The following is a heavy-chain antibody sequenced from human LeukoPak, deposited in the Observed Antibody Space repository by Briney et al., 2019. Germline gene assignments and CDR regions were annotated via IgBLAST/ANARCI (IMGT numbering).Heavy chain of an antibody. J-gene: IGHJ6*02. CDR3: ARGTRRHYYYYGMDV. D-gene: IGHD1-7*01. Sequence: PSGTLSLTCTVSGGSISSGSYYWSWIRQPAGKGLEWIGRIYTSGSTNYNPSLKSRVTISVDTSKNQFSLKLSSVTAADTAVYYCARGTRRHYYYYGMDVWGQGTTVTVPS. CDR1: GGSISSGSYY. CDR2: IYTSGST. V-gene: IGHV4-61*02.